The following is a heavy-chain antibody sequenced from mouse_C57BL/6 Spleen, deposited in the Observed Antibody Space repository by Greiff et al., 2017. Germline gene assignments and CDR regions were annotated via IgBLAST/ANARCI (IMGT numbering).Heavy chain of an antibody. CDR2: ISSGSSTI. Sequence: EVHLVESGGGLVKPGGSLKLSCAASGFTFSDYGMHWVRQAPEKGLEWVAYISSGSSTIYYADTVKGRFTISRDNAKNTLFLQMTSLRSEDTAMYYCARCYDYAWYFDVWGTGTTVTVSS. CDR3: ARCYDYAWYFDV. J-gene: IGHJ1*03. CDR1: GFTFSDYG. V-gene: IGHV5-17*01. D-gene: IGHD2-4*01.